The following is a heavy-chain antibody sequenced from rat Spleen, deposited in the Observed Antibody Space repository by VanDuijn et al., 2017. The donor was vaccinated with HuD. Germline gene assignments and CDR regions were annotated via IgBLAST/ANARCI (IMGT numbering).Heavy chain of an antibody. D-gene: IGHD1-6*01. CDR3: TTYAVYATSPFSY. CDR1: GFTFNYYW. Sequence: EVQLVESGGGLVQPGRSLKLSCAASGFTFNYYWMTWIRQAPGKGLEWVASITNTGGSIYYPDSVKGRFIISRDPAQNTLYQQMNSLRSEDTATYYCTTYAVYATSPFSYWGRGALVTVSS. CDR2: ITNTGGSI. J-gene: IGHJ3*01. V-gene: IGHV5-31*01.